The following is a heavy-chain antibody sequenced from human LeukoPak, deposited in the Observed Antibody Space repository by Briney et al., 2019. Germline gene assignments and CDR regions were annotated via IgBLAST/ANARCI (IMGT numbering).Heavy chain of an antibody. Sequence: GGSLRLSCAASGFTFSSYWMSWVRQAPGKGLEWVANIKQDGSEKYYVDSVKGRFTISRDNSKNTLYLQMNSLRAEDTAVYYCAKEGIYNYYMDVWGKGTTVTVSS. V-gene: IGHV3-7*03. CDR1: GFTFSSYW. J-gene: IGHJ6*03. CDR3: AKEGIYNYYMDV. CDR2: IKQDGSEK. D-gene: IGHD6-13*01.